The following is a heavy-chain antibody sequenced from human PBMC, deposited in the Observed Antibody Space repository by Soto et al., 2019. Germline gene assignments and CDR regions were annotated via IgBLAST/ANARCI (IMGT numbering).Heavy chain of an antibody. CDR2: MWYDGNKE. J-gene: IGHJ4*02. V-gene: IGHV3-30*02. CDR1: GFIFSDFG. CDR3: ARGIPQDIVVVPAAIDY. Sequence: GGSLRLSCEASGFIFSDFGMHWVRQTPGKGLERVAIMWYDGNKEYYADSVKGRFTISRDNSKNTLYLQMYSLRSEDTAVYYCARGIPQDIVVVPAAIDYWGQGTLVTVSS. D-gene: IGHD2-2*02.